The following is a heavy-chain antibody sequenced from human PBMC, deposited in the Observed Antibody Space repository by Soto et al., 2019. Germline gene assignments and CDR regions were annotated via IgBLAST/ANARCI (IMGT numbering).Heavy chain of an antibody. V-gene: IGHV3-30*03. D-gene: IGHD2-2*02. CDR1: GFTFSSYG. J-gene: IGHJ5*02. Sequence: PGGSLRLSCAASGFTFSSYGMHWVRQAPGKGLEWVAVISYDGSTTNYADSVRGRFTISRDNAKNTLYLQVNSLRAEDTAVYYCARDHCSTTSCYTVWFDPWGQGTLVTVSS. CDR2: ISYDGSTT. CDR3: ARDHCSTTSCYTVWFDP.